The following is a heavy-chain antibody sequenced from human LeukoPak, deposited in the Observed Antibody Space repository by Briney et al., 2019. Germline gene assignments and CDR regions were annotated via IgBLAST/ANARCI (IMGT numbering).Heavy chain of an antibody. CDR2: TSRSGST. D-gene: IGHD3-10*01. V-gene: IGHV4-61*02. J-gene: IGHJ5*02. CDR1: GGSTSSVNDY. Sequence: PSQTLSLICTVSGGSTSSVNDYWSWIRQPAGKGLEWIGRTSRSGSTDYNPSLKTRVAISVDTSENQFYLKVTSVTAADTAVYWCVRGAYVSRNSNWFDPWGQGTLVTVSS. CDR3: VRGAYVSRNSNWFDP.